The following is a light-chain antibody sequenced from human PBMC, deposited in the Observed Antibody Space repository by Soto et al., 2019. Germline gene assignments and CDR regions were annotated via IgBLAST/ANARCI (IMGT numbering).Light chain of an antibody. J-gene: IGLJ1*01. CDR1: SSDVGGYNF. CDR2: DVS. V-gene: IGLV2-8*01. CDR3: CSYAGSFYV. Sequence: QSVLTQPPSASGSPGQSVTISCTGTSSDVGGYNFVSWYQQHPGKAPKLMIYDVSKRPSGVPDRFSGSKSGNTASLTISGLQAEDEADYYCCSYAGSFYVFGTGTKLTVL.